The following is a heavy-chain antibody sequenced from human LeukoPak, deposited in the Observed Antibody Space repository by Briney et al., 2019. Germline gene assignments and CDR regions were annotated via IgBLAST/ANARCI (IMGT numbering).Heavy chain of an antibody. J-gene: IGHJ4*02. D-gene: IGHD3-10*01. V-gene: IGHV3-30-3*02. CDR3: AKSPSTYYYGSVYFDY. CDR2: ISFDGSNT. CDR1: GFTFSSYT. Sequence: GGSLRLSCAASGFTFSSYTMHWVRQAPGKGLEWVAVISFDGSNTYYADSVKGRFTISRDNSKNTLYLQMNSLRAEDTAVYYCAKSPSTYYYGSVYFDYWGQGTLVTVSS.